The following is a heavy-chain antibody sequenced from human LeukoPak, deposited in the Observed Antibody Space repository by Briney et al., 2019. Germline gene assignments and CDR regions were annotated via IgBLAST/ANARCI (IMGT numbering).Heavy chain of an antibody. V-gene: IGHV3-30*18. D-gene: IGHD2-15*01. Sequence: GGSLRLSCAASGFTFSSYGMHWVRQAPGKGLEWVAVISYDGSNKYYADSVKGRFTISRDNSRNTLYLQMNSLRAEDTAVYYCAKDRRSLLRFDYWGQGTLVTVSS. CDR1: GFTFSSYG. CDR3: AKDRRSLLRFDY. CDR2: ISYDGSNK. J-gene: IGHJ4*02.